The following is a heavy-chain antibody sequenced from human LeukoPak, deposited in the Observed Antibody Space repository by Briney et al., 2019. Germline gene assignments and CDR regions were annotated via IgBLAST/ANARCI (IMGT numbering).Heavy chain of an antibody. D-gene: IGHD3-3*01. CDR3: ITGDYDFWSGFYSPNHYFDY. CDR2: IKGKTAAGAP. V-gene: IGHV3-15*01. J-gene: IGHJ4*02. CDR1: GVTLTSAW. Sequence: PGGSLRLSCAVSGVTLTSAWMSWVRQAPGKGLEWVGRIKGKTAAGAPGYVASVKGRFTISRDDSKNTLFLQMNSLKTEDTAVYYCITGDYDFWSGFYSPNHYFDYWGQGTLVTVSS.